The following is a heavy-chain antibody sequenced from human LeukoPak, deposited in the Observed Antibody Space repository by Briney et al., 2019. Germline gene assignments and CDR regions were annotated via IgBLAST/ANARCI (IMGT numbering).Heavy chain of an antibody. CDR1: GYTFTGYY. V-gene: IGHV1-2*02. J-gene: IGHJ4*02. CDR2: INPNSGGT. CDR3: ARGAGYSGYPFLTTTGDY. D-gene: IGHD5-12*01. Sequence: ASVKVSCKASGYTFTGYYMHWVRQAPGQGLEWMGWINPNSGGTNYAQKFQGRVTMTRDTSISTAYMELSRLRSDDTAVYYCARGAGYSGYPFLTTTGDYWGQGTLVTVSS.